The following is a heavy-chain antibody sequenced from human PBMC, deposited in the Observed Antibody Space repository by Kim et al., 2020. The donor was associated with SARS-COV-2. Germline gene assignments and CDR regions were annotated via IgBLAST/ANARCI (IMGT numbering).Heavy chain of an antibody. CDR3: AKDSSFLVAGGAFDI. J-gene: IGHJ3*02. CDR1: GFTFDDYA. D-gene: IGHD6-19*01. CDR2: ISGDGGST. V-gene: IGHV3-43*02. Sequence: GGSLRLSCAASGFTFDDYAMHWVRQAPGKGLEWVSLISGDGGSTYYADSVKGRFIISRDNSKNSLYLQMNSLRTEDTALYYCAKDSSFLVAGGAFDIWGQGTMVTVSS.